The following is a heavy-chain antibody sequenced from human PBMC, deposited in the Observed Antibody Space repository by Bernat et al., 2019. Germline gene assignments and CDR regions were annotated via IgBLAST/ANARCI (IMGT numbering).Heavy chain of an antibody. Sequence: EVQLVESGGGLVQPGGSLRHSCVASGFTVSNNYMSWVRQAPGKGPAWVSVIYTNGNTYYADSVKGRFTIPRDNSKNTLYLQMNNLRVEETAVYYCSRFAGGSAWYPFGYWGQGTLVTVSS. J-gene: IGHJ4*02. CDR1: GFTVSNNY. CDR2: IYTNGNT. CDR3: SRFAGGSAWYPFGY. D-gene: IGHD6-19*01. V-gene: IGHV3-66*02.